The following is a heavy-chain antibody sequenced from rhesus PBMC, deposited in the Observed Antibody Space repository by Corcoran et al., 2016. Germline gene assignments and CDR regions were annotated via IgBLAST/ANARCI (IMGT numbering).Heavy chain of an antibody. J-gene: IGHJ4*01. V-gene: IGHV4S2*01. CDR1: GASISSHY. Sequence: QVQLQESGPGLVKPSETLPLTCAVSGASISSHYWSWIRQAPGKGLEGIGRIYGSGGSTDYNPTLKSRVTISIDTSKNQFSLKLSAVTAADTAVYYCTSGGWSPYYFDYWGQGVLVTVSS. CDR2: IYGSGGST. D-gene: IGHD6-37*01. CDR3: TSGGWSPYYFDY.